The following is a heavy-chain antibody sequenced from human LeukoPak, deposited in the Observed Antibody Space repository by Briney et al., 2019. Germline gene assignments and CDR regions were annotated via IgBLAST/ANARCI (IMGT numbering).Heavy chain of an antibody. CDR3: AARGPYYGSGSYLILY. V-gene: IGHV4-4*02. Sequence: PSETLSLTCAVSGGSISSSNWWSWVRQPPGKGLEWIGEIYHSGSTNYNPSLKSRVTISVDKSKNQFSLKLSSVTAADTAVYYCAARGPYYGSGSYLILYWGQGTLVTVSS. CDR2: IYHSGST. CDR1: GGSISSSNW. D-gene: IGHD3-10*01. J-gene: IGHJ4*02.